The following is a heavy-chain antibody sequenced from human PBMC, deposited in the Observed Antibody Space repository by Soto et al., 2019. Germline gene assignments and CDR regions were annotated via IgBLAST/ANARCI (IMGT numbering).Heavy chain of an antibody. V-gene: IGHV3-11*06. Sequence: VQLVGSGGGLVKPGGSLRLSCAASGFTFSDFFMSWLRQAPGKRLEWVSFISSTSTHTTYADSVKGRFTVSRDKAKNSLYLQMTSLRVEDTAVYYCARDRSYGDVDYWGPGTLVTVSS. CDR2: ISSTSTHT. D-gene: IGHD5-18*01. J-gene: IGHJ4*02. CDR3: ARDRSYGDVDY. CDR1: GFTFSDFF.